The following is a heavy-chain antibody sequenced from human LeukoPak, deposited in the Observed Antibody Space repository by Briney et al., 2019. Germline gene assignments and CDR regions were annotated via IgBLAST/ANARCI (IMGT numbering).Heavy chain of an antibody. D-gene: IGHD6-19*01. J-gene: IGHJ4*02. CDR3: ARDRDGSGWHDY. Sequence: GGSLRLSCAASGFTFSSYSMNWVRQAPGKGLEWISQITSSNTIYYADSVKGRFTSSRDNAKNSLYLQMNSLRAEDTAVYYCARDRDGSGWHDYWGQGTLVTVSS. V-gene: IGHV3-21*05. CDR2: ITSSNTI. CDR1: GFTFSSYS.